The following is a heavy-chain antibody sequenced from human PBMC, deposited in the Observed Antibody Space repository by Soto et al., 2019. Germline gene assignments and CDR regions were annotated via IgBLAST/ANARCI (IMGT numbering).Heavy chain of an antibody. Sequence: QVQLVESGGGVVQPGRSLRLSCAASGFTFSSYAMHWVRQAPGKGLEWVAVISYDGSNKYYADSVKGRFTISRDNSKNTLYLQMNSLRAEDTAVYYCASDNVVTGGLLGMDVWGQGTTVTVSS. V-gene: IGHV3-30-3*01. J-gene: IGHJ6*02. CDR3: ASDNVVTGGLLGMDV. CDR2: ISYDGSNK. D-gene: IGHD7-27*01. CDR1: GFTFSSYA.